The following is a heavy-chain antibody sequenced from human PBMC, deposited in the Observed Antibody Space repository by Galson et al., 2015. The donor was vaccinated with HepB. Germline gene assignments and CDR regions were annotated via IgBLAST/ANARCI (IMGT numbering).Heavy chain of an antibody. D-gene: IGHD6-19*01. CDR3: ATNIPSSGWPVINQYYYGMDV. V-gene: IGHV1-24*01. Sequence: SVKVSCRVSGYTLTELSMHWVRQAPGKGLEWMGGFDPEDGETIYAQKFQGRVTMTEDTSTDTAYMELSSLRSEDTAVYYCATNIPSSGWPVINQYYYGMDVWGQGTTVTVSS. J-gene: IGHJ6*02. CDR1: GYTLTELS. CDR2: FDPEDGET.